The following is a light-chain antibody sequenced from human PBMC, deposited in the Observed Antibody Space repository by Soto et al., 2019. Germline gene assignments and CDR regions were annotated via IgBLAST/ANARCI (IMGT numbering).Light chain of an antibody. J-gene: IGKJ1*01. V-gene: IGKV1-5*03. CDR1: QSISSW. CDR3: QQFHSFSPT. CDR2: KAS. Sequence: DIQMTQSPSTLSASVGDRVTITCRASQSISSWLAWYQQKPGKAPKLLIYKASSLESGVPSRFSGSGSGTEFTLTISSLQPDDSATYYCQQFHSFSPTFGQGTKVDIK.